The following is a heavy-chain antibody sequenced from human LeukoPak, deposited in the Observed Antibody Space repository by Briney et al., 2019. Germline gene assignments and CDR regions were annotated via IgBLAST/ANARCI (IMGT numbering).Heavy chain of an antibody. J-gene: IGHJ6*03. Sequence: SESLSLTCAVYGGSFSGYYWSWIRQPAGKGLEWIGRIYTSGSTNYNPSLKSRVTMSVDTSKNQFSLKLSSVTAADTAVYYCARDIGYGDPYYYYYYMDVWGKGTTVTISS. V-gene: IGHV4-4*07. CDR1: GGSFSGYY. CDR3: ARDIGYGDPYYYYYYMDV. CDR2: IYTSGST. D-gene: IGHD4-17*01.